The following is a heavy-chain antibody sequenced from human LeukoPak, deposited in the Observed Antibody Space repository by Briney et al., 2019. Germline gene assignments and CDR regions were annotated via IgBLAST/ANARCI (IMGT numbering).Heavy chain of an antibody. CDR1: GFTFTSSA. D-gene: IGHD2-8*01. CDR2: IVVGSGNT. J-gene: IGHJ4*02. CDR3: AANLKGYCTNGVCGFDY. Sequence: SVKVSCKASGFTFTSSAMQWVRQARGQRLEWIGWIVVGSGNTNYAQKFQERVTITRDMSTSTAYMELSSLRPEDKAVYYCAANLKGYCTNGVCGFDYWGQGTLVTVSS. V-gene: IGHV1-58*02.